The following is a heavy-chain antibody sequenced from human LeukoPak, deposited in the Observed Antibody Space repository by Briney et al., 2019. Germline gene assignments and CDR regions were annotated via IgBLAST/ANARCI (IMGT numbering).Heavy chain of an antibody. CDR2: ISYTGST. J-gene: IGHJ6*03. V-gene: IGHV4-59*12. CDR3: ARVRSSGSYQRRYYYYYMDV. CDR1: GGSISRYY. Sequence: SETLSLTCTVSGGSISRYYWSWIRQPPGKGLEWIGYISYTGSTTYNSSLKSRVTISLDTSQNQFSLKLSSVTAADTAVYYCARVRSSGSYQRRYYYYYMDVWGKGTTVTVSS. D-gene: IGHD3-10*01.